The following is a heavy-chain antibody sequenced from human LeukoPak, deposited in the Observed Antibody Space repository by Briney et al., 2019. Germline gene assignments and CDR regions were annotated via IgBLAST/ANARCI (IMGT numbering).Heavy chain of an antibody. V-gene: IGHV4-59*13. Sequence: PSETLSLTCTISRGSISTYYWSWIRQTPGTTLEWIGNIHYTGRTRYNPSLESRVTMSLDTPKNEFSLRLTSMTAADSAVYHCARGRPDPQNSDYWDYWGQGILVTVSS. J-gene: IGHJ4*02. D-gene: IGHD3-22*01. CDR1: RGSISTYY. CDR3: ARGRPDPQNSDYWDY. CDR2: IHYTGRT.